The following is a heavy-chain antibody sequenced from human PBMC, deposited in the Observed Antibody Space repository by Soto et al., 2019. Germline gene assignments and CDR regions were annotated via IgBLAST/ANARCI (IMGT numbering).Heavy chain of an antibody. CDR1: GGSISSGGYY. CDR3: ARVSSIAARTFDY. D-gene: IGHD6-6*01. J-gene: IGHJ4*02. CDR2: IYYSGST. Sequence: SETLSLTCTVSGGSISSGGYYWSWIRQHPGKGLEWIGYIYYSGSTYYNPSLKSRVTISVDTSKNQFSLKLSSVTAADMAVYYCARVSSIAARTFDYWGQGTLVTVSS. V-gene: IGHV4-31*03.